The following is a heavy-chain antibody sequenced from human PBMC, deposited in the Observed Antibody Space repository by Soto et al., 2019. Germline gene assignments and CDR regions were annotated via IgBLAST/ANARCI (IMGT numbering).Heavy chain of an antibody. J-gene: IGHJ4*02. V-gene: IGHV3-9*01. CDR3: AKDAYGDPMACVDY. D-gene: IGHD4-17*01. CDR1: GFTFDDYA. CDR2: ISWNSGSI. Sequence: GGSLRLSCAASGFTFDDYAMHWVRQAPGKGLEWVSGISWNSGSIGYADSVKGRFTISRDNAKNSLYLQMNSLRAEDTALYYCAKDAYGDPMACVDYWGQGTLVTVSS.